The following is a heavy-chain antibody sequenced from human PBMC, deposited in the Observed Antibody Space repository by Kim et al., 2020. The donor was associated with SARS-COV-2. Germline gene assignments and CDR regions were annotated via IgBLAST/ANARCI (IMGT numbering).Heavy chain of an antibody. CDR3: ARWGENSDYYDSSGPDAFDI. D-gene: IGHD3-22*01. Sequence: SVKVSCKASGGTFSSYAISWVRQAPGQGLEWMGGIIPILGTANYAQKFQGRVTITADESTSTAYMELSSLRSEDTAVYYCARWGENSDYYDSSGPDAFDIWGQGTMVTVSS. CDR1: GGTFSSYA. CDR2: IIPILGTA. J-gene: IGHJ3*02. V-gene: IGHV1-69*13.